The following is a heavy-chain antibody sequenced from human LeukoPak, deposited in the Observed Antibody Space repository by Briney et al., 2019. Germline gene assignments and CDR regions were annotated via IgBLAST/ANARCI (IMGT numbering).Heavy chain of an antibody. V-gene: IGHV3-23*01. D-gene: IGHD6-13*01. CDR2: ISGSGGST. Sequence: GGSLRLSCAASGFTFSSYAMSWVRQAPGKGLEWVSAISGSGGSTYYADSVKGRFTISRDNSKNTLYLQMNSLRAEDTAVYYCAKDLNKGYSSSWYYFDYWGQRTLVTVSS. CDR3: AKDLNKGYSSSWYYFDY. J-gene: IGHJ4*02. CDR1: GFTFSSYA.